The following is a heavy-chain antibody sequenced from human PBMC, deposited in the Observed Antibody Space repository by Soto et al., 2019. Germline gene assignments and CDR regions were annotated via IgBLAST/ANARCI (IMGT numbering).Heavy chain of an antibody. V-gene: IGHV5-51*01. J-gene: IGHJ6*02. Sequence: PGESLKISCKGSGYSFTSYWIGWVRQMPGKGLEWMGIIYPGDSDTRYSPSFQSQVTISADKSISTAYLQWSSLKASDTAMYYCARQRGYDSDYYYGMDVWGQGTTLTVSS. CDR3: ARQRGYDSDYYYGMDV. CDR2: IYPGDSDT. CDR1: GYSFTSYW. D-gene: IGHD5-12*01.